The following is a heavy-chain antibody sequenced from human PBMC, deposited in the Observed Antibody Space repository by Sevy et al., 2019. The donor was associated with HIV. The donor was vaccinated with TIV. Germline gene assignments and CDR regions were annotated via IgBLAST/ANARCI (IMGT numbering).Heavy chain of an antibody. D-gene: IGHD4-17*01. Sequence: GGSLRLSCAASGFTFDDYAMHWVRQAPGKGLEWVSLISWDGGSTYYADSVKGRFTISRDNSKNSLYLQMNSLRAEDTALYYCAKDMPDDDYGGNSGGFDYWGQGTLVTVSS. V-gene: IGHV3-43D*04. CDR2: ISWDGGST. J-gene: IGHJ4*02. CDR3: AKDMPDDDYGGNSGGFDY. CDR1: GFTFDDYA.